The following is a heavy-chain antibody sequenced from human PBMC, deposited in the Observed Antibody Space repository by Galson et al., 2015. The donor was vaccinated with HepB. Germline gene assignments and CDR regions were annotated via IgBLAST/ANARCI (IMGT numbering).Heavy chain of an antibody. CDR1: GYSFTSYW. Sequence: QSGAEVKKPGESLKISCKGSGYSFTSYWIGWVRQMPGKGLEWMGIIYPGDSDTRYSPSFQGQVTISADKSISTAYLQWSSLKASDTAMYYCARLRQQLVQAYNWFDPWGQGTLVTVSS. CDR3: ARLRQQLVQAYNWFDP. CDR2: IYPGDSDT. J-gene: IGHJ5*02. D-gene: IGHD6-13*01. V-gene: IGHV5-51*01.